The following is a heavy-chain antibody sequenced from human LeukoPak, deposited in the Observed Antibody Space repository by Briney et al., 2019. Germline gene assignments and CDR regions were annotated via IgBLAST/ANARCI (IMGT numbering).Heavy chain of an antibody. CDR2: ITTSSSYT. CDR1: GFSFSSYN. CDR3: ATYRQVLLPFES. J-gene: IGHJ4*02. Sequence: GGSLRLSCEASGFSFSSYNMDWVRQTPGKGLEWISSITTSSSYTFYADSVKGRFTISRDNSKNTLYLQMNSLRAEDTAIYYCATYRQVLLPFESWGQGTLVTVSS. D-gene: IGHD2-8*02. V-gene: IGHV3-21*04.